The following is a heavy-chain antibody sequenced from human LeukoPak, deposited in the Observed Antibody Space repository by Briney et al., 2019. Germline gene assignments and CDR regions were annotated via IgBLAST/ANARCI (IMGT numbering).Heavy chain of an antibody. Sequence: SETLSLTCTVSGGSISSSSYYWGWIRQPPGKGLEWIGSIYYSGSTYYNPSLKSRVTISVDTSKNQFSLKLSSVTAADTAVYYCARTYDSSGYYSSWTFDYWGQGTLVTVSS. J-gene: IGHJ4*02. CDR1: GGSISSSSYY. CDR3: ARTYDSSGYYSSWTFDY. CDR2: IYYSGST. V-gene: IGHV4-39*01. D-gene: IGHD3-22*01.